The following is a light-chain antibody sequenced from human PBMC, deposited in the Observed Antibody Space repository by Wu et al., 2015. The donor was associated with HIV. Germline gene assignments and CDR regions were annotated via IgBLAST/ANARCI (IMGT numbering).Light chain of an antibody. V-gene: IGKV3-11*01. CDR2: DTS. J-gene: IGKJ2*03. CDR3: QQRGNWPPIS. Sequence: EIVLTQSPATLSLSPGQRATLSCRASQSVGTNLAWYQQRDGQAPRLLIFDTSNRPNGVPARFSGSGSGTDFTLTINSLEPEDFALYYCQQRGNWPPISFGQGTKLEIK. CDR1: QSVGTN.